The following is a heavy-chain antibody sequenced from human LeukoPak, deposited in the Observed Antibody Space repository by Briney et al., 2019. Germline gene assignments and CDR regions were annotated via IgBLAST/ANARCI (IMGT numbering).Heavy chain of an antibody. V-gene: IGHV3-30*02. Sequence: GGSLRLSCAASGFTFSSYGMHWVRQAPGKGLEWVAFIRYDGSNKYYADSVKGRFTISRDNSKNTLYLQMNSLRAEDTAVYYCAKWVSSGSYWGQGTLVTVSS. J-gene: IGHJ4*02. CDR2: IRYDGSNK. CDR1: GFTFSSYG. CDR3: AKWVSSGSY. D-gene: IGHD6-19*01.